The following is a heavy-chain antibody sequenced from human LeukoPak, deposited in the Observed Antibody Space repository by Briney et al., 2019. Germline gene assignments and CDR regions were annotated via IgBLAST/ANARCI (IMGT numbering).Heavy chain of an antibody. V-gene: IGHV3-30*03. J-gene: IGHJ4*02. CDR1: GFTFSSYG. CDR2: ISYDGSNK. Sequence: GGSLRLSCAASGFTFSSYGMHWVRQAPGKGLEWVAVISYDGSNKYYADSVKGRFTISRDNSKNTLYLQMNSLRPEDTAVYYCARVVALYSTSSGFDYWGQGTLVTVSS. CDR3: ARVVALYSTSSGFDY. D-gene: IGHD6-6*01.